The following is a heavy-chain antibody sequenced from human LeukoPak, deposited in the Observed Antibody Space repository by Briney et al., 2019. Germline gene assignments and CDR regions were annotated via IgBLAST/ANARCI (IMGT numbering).Heavy chain of an antibody. CDR3: ARGSGASSGWYLGAFDI. V-gene: IGHV3-30*02. CDR1: GFTFSSYG. Sequence: GGSLRLSCAASGFTFSSYGMHWVRQAPGKGLEWVAFIRYDGSNKYYADSVKGRFTISRDNAKNSLYLQMNSLRAEDTAVYYCARGSGASSGWYLGAFDIWGQGTMVTVSS. J-gene: IGHJ3*02. CDR2: IRYDGSNK. D-gene: IGHD6-19*01.